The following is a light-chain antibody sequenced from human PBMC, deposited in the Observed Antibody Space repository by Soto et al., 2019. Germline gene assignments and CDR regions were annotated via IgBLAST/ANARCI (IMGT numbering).Light chain of an antibody. V-gene: IGLV2-14*01. Sequence: QSALTQPASVSGSPGQSITISCTGTSSDVGGYNYVSWYQQHPGIAPKLLIYGVTNRPSGVSTRFSGSKSGNTASLTISGLQADDEAEEHGSSYTSASTLLYLFGTGTKVTV. CDR3: SSYTSASTLLYL. CDR2: GVT. J-gene: IGLJ1*01. CDR1: SSDVGGYNY.